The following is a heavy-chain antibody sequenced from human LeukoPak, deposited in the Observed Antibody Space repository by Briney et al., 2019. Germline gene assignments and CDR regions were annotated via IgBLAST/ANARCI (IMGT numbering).Heavy chain of an antibody. V-gene: IGHV4-39*07. D-gene: IGHD6-13*01. J-gene: IGHJ3*02. CDR1: GGSISSSSYY. CDR2: IYYSGST. Sequence: SETLSLTCTVSGGSISSSSYYWGWIRQPPGKGLEWIVSIYYSGSTYYNPSLKSRVTISVDTSKNQFSLKLSSVTAADTAVYYCARDRGTHSSSWELDAFDIWGQGTMVTVSS. CDR3: ARDRGTHSSSWELDAFDI.